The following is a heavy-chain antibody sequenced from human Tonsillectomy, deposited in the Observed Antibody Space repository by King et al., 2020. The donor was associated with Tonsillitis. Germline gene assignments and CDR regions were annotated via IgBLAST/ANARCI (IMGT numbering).Heavy chain of an antibody. CDR1: GYTFINYG. V-gene: IGHV1-18*04. CDR2: ISGYNGNT. Sequence: VQLVESGAEVKKPGASVKVSCKASGYTFINYGISRVRQAPGQGLEWMGWISGYNGNTNYAQKFQGRVTMTTDPSTTTAYMELRSLRSDDTAVYYCARDSGAATAYYYYFFMDVWGKGTTVTVSS. CDR3: ARDSGAATAYYYYFFMDV. J-gene: IGHJ6*03. D-gene: IGHD1-26*01.